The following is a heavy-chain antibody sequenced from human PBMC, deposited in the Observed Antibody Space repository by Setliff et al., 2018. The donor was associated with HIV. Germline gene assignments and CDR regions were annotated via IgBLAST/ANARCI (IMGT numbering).Heavy chain of an antibody. V-gene: IGHV1-46*01. D-gene: IGHD6-6*01. CDR2: ISPSGAST. Sequence: GASVKVSCKTPGYTFTNYNIIWVRRAPGQGLEWMGMISPSGASTKYAQRLQGRVTLTRDTSSSTVYVELSSLRSDDTAVYYCAREAEQGERSSSWYFDYWGQGTLVTVSS. CDR1: GYTFTNYN. CDR3: AREAEQGERSSSWYFDY. J-gene: IGHJ4*02.